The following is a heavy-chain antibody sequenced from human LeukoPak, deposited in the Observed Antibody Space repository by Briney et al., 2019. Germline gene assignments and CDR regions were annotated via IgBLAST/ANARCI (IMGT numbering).Heavy chain of an antibody. D-gene: IGHD4-17*01. Sequence: GRSPRLSCAASGVTFTIDTMGSGRCAPGKRHEWVALISYDGGTKYYADSVKGRFTISRDNSKTTLYLQMSSLRAEDTAIYYCVKDGGDYVGSFECWGRGTLVTASS. V-gene: IGHV3-30*15. J-gene: IGHJ4*02. CDR3: VKDGGDYVGSFEC. CDR2: ISYDGGTK. CDR1: GVTFTIDT.